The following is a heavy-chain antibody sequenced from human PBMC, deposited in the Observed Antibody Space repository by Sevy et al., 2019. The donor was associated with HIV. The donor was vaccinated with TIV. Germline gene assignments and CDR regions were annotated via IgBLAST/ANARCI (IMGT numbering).Heavy chain of an antibody. CDR1: GFTLSSYG. Sequence: GGSLRLSCAASGFTLSSYGMHWVRQAPGKGLEWVAVIRNVGSNKYYADSVKGRFTISRDNSKNTLDLQMNSLRAEDTAVYYCARDRLGITISAEWGGGMDVWGQGTTVTVSS. D-gene: IGHD3-3*01. V-gene: IGHV3-33*01. CDR3: ARDRLGITISAEWGGGMDV. J-gene: IGHJ6*02. CDR2: IRNVGSNK.